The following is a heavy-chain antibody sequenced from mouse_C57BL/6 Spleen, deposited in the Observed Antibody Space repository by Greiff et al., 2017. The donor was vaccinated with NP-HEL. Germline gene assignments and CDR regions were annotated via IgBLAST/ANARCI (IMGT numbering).Heavy chain of an antibody. Sequence: QVQLQQSGAELVRPGASVTLSCKASGYTFTDYEMHWVKQTPVHGLEWIGAIDPETDGTAYNQKFKGKAILTADKSSSTAYMELRRLTSEDSAVYYCTREGKLGLENFDVWGTGTTVTVSS. D-gene: IGHD4-1*01. CDR3: TREGKLGLENFDV. V-gene: IGHV1-15*01. J-gene: IGHJ1*03. CDR1: GYTFTDYE. CDR2: IDPETDGT.